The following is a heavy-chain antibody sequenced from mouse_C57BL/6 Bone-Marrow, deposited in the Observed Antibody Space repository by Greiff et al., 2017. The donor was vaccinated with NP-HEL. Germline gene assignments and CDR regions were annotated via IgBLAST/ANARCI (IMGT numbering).Heavy chain of an antibody. V-gene: IGHV1-52*01. CDR1: GYTFTSYW. CDR2: IDPSDSET. CDR3: AREDYDGYCFDY. Sequence: QVQLQQPGAELVRPGSSVKLSCKASGYTFTSYWMHWVKQRPIQGLEWIGNIDPSDSETHYNQKFKDKATLTVDKSSSTAYMQLSSLTSEDSAVYYCAREDYDGYCFDYWGQGTTLTVSS. J-gene: IGHJ2*01. D-gene: IGHD2-4*01.